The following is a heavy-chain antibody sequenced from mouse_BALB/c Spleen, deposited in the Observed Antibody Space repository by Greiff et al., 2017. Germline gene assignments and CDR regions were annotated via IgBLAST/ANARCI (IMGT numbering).Heavy chain of an antibody. D-gene: IGHD1-1*01. Sequence: VQLQQSGAELAKPGASVKMSCKASGYTFTSYWMHWVKQRPGQGLEWIGYINPSTGYTEYNQKFKDKATLTADKSSSTAYMQLSSLTSEDSAVYYCARGGTTVTPDYWGQGTTLTVSS. J-gene: IGHJ2*01. V-gene: IGHV1-7*01. CDR1: GYTFTSYW. CDR3: ARGGTTVTPDY. CDR2: INPSTGYT.